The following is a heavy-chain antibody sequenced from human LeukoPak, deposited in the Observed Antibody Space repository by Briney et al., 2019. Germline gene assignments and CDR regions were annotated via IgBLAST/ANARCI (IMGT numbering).Heavy chain of an antibody. CDR2: ISAYNGDT. Sequence: ASVKVSCKGSGYTFATYGIDWLRQPPGQGLEWMGWISAYNGDTKYAQNLQDRLTVTTDTSTTTAYMELRSLRSDDTAVYYCAIIDLTNGFDYWGQGTLVTVSS. V-gene: IGHV1-18*01. J-gene: IGHJ4*02. CDR1: GYTFATYG. D-gene: IGHD3-16*02. CDR3: AIIDLTNGFDY.